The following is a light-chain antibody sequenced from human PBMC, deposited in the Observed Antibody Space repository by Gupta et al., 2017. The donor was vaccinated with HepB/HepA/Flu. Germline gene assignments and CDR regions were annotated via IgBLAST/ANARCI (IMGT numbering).Light chain of an antibody. J-gene: IGLJ1*01. CDR3: SSHAGGKNF. V-gene: IGLV2-8*01. CDR1: NSDVGDSDY. Sequence: QSALTQPPSASGSPGQSVTISCTGTNSDVGDSDYVSWYQQQSGKAPKLMIYEVTKRPSGVPDRFSGSKSGNTASLTVSGLQAEDEAEYFCSSHAGGKNFFGTGIKVTVL. CDR2: EVT.